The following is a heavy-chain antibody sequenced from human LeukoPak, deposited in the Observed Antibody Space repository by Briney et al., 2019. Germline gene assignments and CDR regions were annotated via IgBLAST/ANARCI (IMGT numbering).Heavy chain of an antibody. CDR1: SHSFNQYA. CDR3: DYTSGKATYRVLDY. J-gene: IGHJ4*02. Sequence: ASVTHFCQAPSHSFNQYAIMGLRQAPGQGLEWMGWISPYNGNTNFAQNLQGRVTMTTDTATSTAYMELRELTSDDTDMYYFDYTSGKATYRVLDYWGQGTLVTVSS. CDR2: ISPYNGNT. V-gene: IGHV1-18*01. D-gene: IGHD3-3*01.